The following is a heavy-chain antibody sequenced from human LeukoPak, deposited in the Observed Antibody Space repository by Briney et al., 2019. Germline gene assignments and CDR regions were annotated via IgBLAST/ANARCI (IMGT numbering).Heavy chain of an antibody. CDR2: IKQDGSTK. CDR1: GFTFIDYW. Sequence: GALRLSCSASGFTFIDYWMTWVRQAPGKGLEGGANIKQDGSTKHYVDSVKGRVTISRHNANNSQYLPMDCLSVGDAATYDCARGRGSTSQRSDYWGQGTLVTVSS. J-gene: IGHJ4*02. CDR3: ARGRGSTSQRSDY. V-gene: IGHV3-7*01. D-gene: IGHD2-2*01.